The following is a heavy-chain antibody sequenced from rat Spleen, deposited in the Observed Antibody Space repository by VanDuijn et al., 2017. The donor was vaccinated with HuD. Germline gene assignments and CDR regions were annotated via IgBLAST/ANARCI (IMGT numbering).Heavy chain of an antibody. CDR3: ARDRGTISSIDY. CDR1: GFSLTSYP. Sequence: QVQLKESGPGLVQPSQTLSLTCTVSGFSLTSYPVIWVRQPPGNGLEWMGVVWTGVSTAYNSLLNSRLTISRDTSKSQVFLEMSSLQTEDTATYYCARDRGTISSIDYWGPGVMVTVSS. CDR2: VWTGVST. V-gene: IGHV2-43*01. J-gene: IGHJ2*01. D-gene: IGHD4-3*01.